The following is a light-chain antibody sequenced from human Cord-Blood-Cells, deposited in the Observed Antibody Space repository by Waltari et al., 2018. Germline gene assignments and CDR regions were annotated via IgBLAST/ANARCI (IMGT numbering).Light chain of an antibody. J-gene: IGKJ1*01. CDR3: QQYGSSPRT. Sequence: VLTQSPGTLPLSPGERATLSCRASQSVSSSYLAWYQQKPGQAPRLLIYGASSRATGIPDRFSGSGSGTDFTLTISRLEPEDFAVYYCQQYGSSPRTFGQGTKVEIK. CDR2: GAS. CDR1: QSVSSSY. V-gene: IGKV3-20*01.